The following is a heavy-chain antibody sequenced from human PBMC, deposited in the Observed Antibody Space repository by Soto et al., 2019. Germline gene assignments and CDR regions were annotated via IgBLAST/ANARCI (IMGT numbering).Heavy chain of an antibody. CDR3: ARDYRGWYYYGMDV. V-gene: IGHV3-33*01. CDR1: GFTFSSYG. J-gene: IGHJ6*02. D-gene: IGHD1-26*01. Sequence: GGSLRLSCAASGFTFSSYGMHWVRQAPGKGLEWVAVIWYDGSNKYYADSVKGRFTISRDNSKNTLYLQMNSLRAEDTAVYYCARDYRGWYYYGMDVWGQGTTVTSP. CDR2: IWYDGSNK.